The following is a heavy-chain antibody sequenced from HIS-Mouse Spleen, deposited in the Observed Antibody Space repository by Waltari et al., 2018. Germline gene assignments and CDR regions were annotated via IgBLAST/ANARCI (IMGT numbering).Heavy chain of an antibody. CDR1: GFTFSSYG. CDR2: IWYDGSNK. V-gene: IGHV3-33*01. Sequence: QVQLVESGGGVVQPGRSLRLSCAASGFTFSSYGRYCGRQAPGKGLEWVAVIWYDGSNKYYADSVKGRFTISRDNSKNTLYLQMNSLRAEDTAVYYCARDRRDRMFDYWGQGTLVTVSS. CDR3: ARDRRDRMFDY. J-gene: IGHJ4*02.